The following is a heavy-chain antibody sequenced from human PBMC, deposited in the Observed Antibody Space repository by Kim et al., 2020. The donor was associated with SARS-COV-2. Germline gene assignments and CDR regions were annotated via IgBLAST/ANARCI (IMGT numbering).Heavy chain of an antibody. CDR2: AM. J-gene: IGHJ4*02. CDR3: ARGTGTFFDY. Sequence: AMYYADSVNGRFSVSRDTAKNSLYLQMNSLGAEDTALYYCARGTGTFFDYWGRGTLVTVSS. D-gene: IGHD3-9*01. V-gene: IGHV3-11*01.